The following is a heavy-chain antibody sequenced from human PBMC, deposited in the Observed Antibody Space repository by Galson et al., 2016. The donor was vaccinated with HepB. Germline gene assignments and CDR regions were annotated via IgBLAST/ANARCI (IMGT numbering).Heavy chain of an antibody. V-gene: IGHV4-59*01. CDR2: ISHTGST. J-gene: IGHJ4*02. CDR3: ARMSYFDISGYDYYFDY. CDR1: GGSINPYS. D-gene: IGHD3-22*01. Sequence: SETLSLTCTVSGGSINPYSWTWIRQTPGKGLEWIGYISHTGSTHYNPSLKSRVTISVDTSKNQFSLKLGSVTAADTAVYYCARMSYFDISGYDYYFDYWGQGTLVTVSA.